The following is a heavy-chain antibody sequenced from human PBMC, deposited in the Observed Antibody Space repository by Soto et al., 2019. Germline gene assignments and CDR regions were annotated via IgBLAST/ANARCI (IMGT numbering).Heavy chain of an antibody. CDR1: GGSISSGGYY. CDR2: IYYSGST. CDR3: ASRSSMRAAIPFDI. D-gene: IGHD2-15*01. V-gene: IGHV4-31*03. Sequence: QVQLQESGPGLVKPSQTLSLTCTVSGGSISSGGYYWSWIRQHPGKCLEWIGYIYYSGSTYYNPSHKSRVTISVDTSKNQFSLKLSSVTAADTAVYYCASRSSMRAAIPFDIWGQGTMVTVSS. J-gene: IGHJ3*02.